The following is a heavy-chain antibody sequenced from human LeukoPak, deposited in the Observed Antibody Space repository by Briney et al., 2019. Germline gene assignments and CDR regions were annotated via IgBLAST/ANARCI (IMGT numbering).Heavy chain of an antibody. CDR1: GYSISSGYY. Sequence: KPSETLSLTCAVSGYSISSGYYWGWIRQPPGKGLEWFGSIYHSGSTYYNPSLKSRVTISVDTSKNQFSLKLSSVTAADTAVYYCASGIAYYPYYFDYWGQGTLVTVSS. J-gene: IGHJ4*02. CDR2: IYHSGST. D-gene: IGHD6-13*01. CDR3: ASGIAYYPYYFDY. V-gene: IGHV4-38-2*01.